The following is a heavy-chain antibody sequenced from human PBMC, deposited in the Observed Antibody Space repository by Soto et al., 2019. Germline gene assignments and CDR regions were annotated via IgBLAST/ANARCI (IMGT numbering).Heavy chain of an antibody. V-gene: IGHV3-48*03. Sequence: GGSLRLSCAASGFTFSSYEMNWVRQAPGKGLEWVSYISSSGSTIYYADSVKGRFTISRDNAKNSLYLQMNSLRAEDTAVYYCARDRLGYHFWSGYYYYYGMDVWGQGTRVTVSS. D-gene: IGHD3-3*01. CDR3: ARDRLGYHFWSGYYYYYGMDV. CDR2: ISSSGSTI. CDR1: GFTFSSYE. J-gene: IGHJ6*02.